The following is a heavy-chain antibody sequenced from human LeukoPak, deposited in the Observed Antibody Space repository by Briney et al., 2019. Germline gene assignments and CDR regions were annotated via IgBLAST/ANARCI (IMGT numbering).Heavy chain of an antibody. V-gene: IGHV4-39*07. CDR1: GGSISSYY. CDR3: ARDGEYSSSSRKNWFDP. Sequence: SETLSLTCTVSGGSISSYYWGWIRQPPGKGLEWIGSIYYSGSTYYNPSLKSRVTISVDTSKNQFSPKLSSVTAADTAVYYCARDGEYSSSSRKNWFDPWGQGALVTVPS. J-gene: IGHJ5*02. CDR2: IYYSGST. D-gene: IGHD6-6*01.